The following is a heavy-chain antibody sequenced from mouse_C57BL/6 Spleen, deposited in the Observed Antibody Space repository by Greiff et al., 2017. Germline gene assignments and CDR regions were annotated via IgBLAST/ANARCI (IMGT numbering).Heavy chain of an antibody. J-gene: IGHJ4*01. CDR1: GFTFSNYW. Sequence: EVMLVESGGGLVQPGGSMKLSCVASGFTFSNYWMNWVRQSPEKGLEWVAQIRLKSDNYATHYAESVKGRFTISRDDSKSSVYLQMNNLRAEDTGIYYCTVYYGNYEYYAMDYWGQGTSVTVSS. CDR3: TVYYGNYEYYAMDY. D-gene: IGHD2-1*01. V-gene: IGHV6-3*01. CDR2: IRLKSDNYAT.